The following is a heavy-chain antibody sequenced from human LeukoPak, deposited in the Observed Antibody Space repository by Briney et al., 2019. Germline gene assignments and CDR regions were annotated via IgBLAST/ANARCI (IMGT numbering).Heavy chain of an antibody. CDR1: GFTFSSYW. D-gene: IGHD2-15*01. J-gene: IGHJ6*03. CDR3: AKGYCSGGSCYYYYYYMDV. V-gene: IGHV3-74*01. Sequence: GGSLRLSCAAPGFTFSSYWMHWVRQAPGKGLVWVSRIYSDGSATSYADSVKGRFTISRDNTKNTLYLQMNSLRAEDTAVYYCAKGYCSGGSCYYYYYYMDVWGKGTTVTISS. CDR2: IYSDGSAT.